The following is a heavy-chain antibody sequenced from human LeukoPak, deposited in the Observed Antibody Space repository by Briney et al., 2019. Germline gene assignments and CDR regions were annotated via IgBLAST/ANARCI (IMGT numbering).Heavy chain of an antibody. CDR2: IYPGDSDT. D-gene: IGHD3-16*01. CDR3: ARHSARRGYYYYYMDV. V-gene: IGHV5-51*01. J-gene: IGHJ6*03. Sequence: GESLKISCKGSGYSFTSYWIGWVRQMPGKGLEGIGIIYPGDSDTRYSPSFQGQVTISADKSISTAYLQWSSLKASDTAMYYCARHSARRGYYYYYMDVWGKGTTVTVSS. CDR1: GYSFTSYW.